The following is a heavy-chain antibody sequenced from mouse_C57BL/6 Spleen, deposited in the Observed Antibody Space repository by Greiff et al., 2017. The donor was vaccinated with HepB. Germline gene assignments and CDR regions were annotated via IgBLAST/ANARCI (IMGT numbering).Heavy chain of an antibody. CDR3: AREGYDYYFDY. J-gene: IGHJ2*01. V-gene: IGHV5-4*01. CDR1: GFTFSSYA. D-gene: IGHD2-4*01. Sequence: VQLKESGGGLVKPGGSLKLSCAASGFTFSSYAMSWVRQTPEKRLEWVATISDGGSYTYYPDNVKGRFTISRDNAKNNLYLQMSHLKSEDTAMYYCAREGYDYYFDYWGQGTTLTVSS. CDR2: ISDGGSYT.